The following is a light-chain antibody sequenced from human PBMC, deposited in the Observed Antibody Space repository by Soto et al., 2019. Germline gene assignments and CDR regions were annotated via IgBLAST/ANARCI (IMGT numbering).Light chain of an antibody. V-gene: IGKV3-20*01. CDR1: QRGSSSY. J-gene: IGKJ1*01. CDR3: QQYSSYSRT. Sequence: ELTQLPCTLSWPHRDRATLSCTVGQRGSSSYLAWYQQKPGQAPKLLIYGASSLDTGIPSRFSGSGSGTDFTLTISSLQPDDFAVYYCQQYSSYSRTFGQGTKVDIK. CDR2: GAS.